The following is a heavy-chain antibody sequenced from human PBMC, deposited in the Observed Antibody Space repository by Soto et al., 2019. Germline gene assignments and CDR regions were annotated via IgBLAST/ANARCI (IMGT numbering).Heavy chain of an antibody. CDR1: GFTFSSYG. J-gene: IGHJ4*02. D-gene: IGHD2-15*01. CDR2: ISYDGSNK. Sequence: QVQLVESGGGVVQPGRSLRLSCAASGFTFSSYGMHWVRQAPGKGLEWVAVISYDGSNKYYADSVKGRFTISRDNSKNTLYLQMNSLRAEDTAVYYCAKDGRRYCSGGSCYSFAYWGQGTLVTVSS. CDR3: AKDGRRYCSGGSCYSFAY. V-gene: IGHV3-30*18.